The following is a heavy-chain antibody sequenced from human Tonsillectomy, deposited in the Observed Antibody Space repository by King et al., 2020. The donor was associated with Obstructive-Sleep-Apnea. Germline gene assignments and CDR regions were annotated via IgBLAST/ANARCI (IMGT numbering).Heavy chain of an antibody. CDR2: IDPSDSYT. CDR1: GYSFTSYW. J-gene: IGHJ4*02. V-gene: IGHV5-10-1*01. CDR3: ARQQCTNGVCYPYRDY. Sequence: QLVQSGAEVKKPGESLRISCKGSGYSFTSYWISWVRQMPGKGLEWMGRIDPSDSYTNYSPSFQGHVTISADKSISTAYLQWSSLKASDTAMYYCARQQCTNGVCYPYRDYWGQGTLVTVSS. D-gene: IGHD2-8*01.